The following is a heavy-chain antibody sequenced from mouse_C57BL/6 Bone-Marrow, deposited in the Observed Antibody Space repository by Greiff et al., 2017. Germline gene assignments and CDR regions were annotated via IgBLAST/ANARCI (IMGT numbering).Heavy chain of an antibody. V-gene: IGHV1-59*01. Sequence: QVQLQQPGAELVRPGTSVKLSCKASGYTFTSYWMHWVKQRPGQGLEWIGVIDPSASYTNYNQKFKGKATLTVDTSSSTAYMQLSSLTSEDSAVYYCAKLGAMDYWGQGTSVTVSS. J-gene: IGHJ4*01. CDR1: GYTFTSYW. CDR3: AKLGAMDY. CDR2: IDPSASYT. D-gene: IGHD4-1*01.